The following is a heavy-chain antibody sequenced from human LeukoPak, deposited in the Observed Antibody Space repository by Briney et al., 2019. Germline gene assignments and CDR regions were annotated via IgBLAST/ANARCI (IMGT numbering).Heavy chain of an antibody. J-gene: IGHJ6*02. D-gene: IGHD3-3*01. CDR1: GFTFSSYG. V-gene: IGHV3-30*03. CDR3: ASPRDYDFWSGYYTDYYYGMDV. CDR2: ISYDGSNK. Sequence: PGGSLRLSCAASGFTFSSYGMHWVRQAPGKGLEWVAVISYDGSNKYYADSVKGQFTISRDNSKNTLYLQMNSLRAEDTAVYYCASPRDYDFWSGYYTDYYYGMDVWGQGTTVTVSS.